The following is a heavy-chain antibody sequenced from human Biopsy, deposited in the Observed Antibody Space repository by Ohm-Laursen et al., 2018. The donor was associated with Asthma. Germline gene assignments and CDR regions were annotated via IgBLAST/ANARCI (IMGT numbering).Heavy chain of an antibody. V-gene: IGHV5-51*01. CDR3: ARFIDGTFFVDS. CDR1: GYTFSDSW. Sequence: GESLRISCKASGYTFSDSWIGWVRQMSGKGLEWMGIIFAANSETKYSPSFQGQVTISVDMSISTAFLQWSSLKASDTAMYYCARFIDGTFFVDSWGQGTQVTVSS. J-gene: IGHJ4*02. CDR2: IFAANSET. D-gene: IGHD1-7*01.